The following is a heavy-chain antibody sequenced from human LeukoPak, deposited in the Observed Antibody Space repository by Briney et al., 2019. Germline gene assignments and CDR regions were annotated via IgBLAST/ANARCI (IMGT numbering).Heavy chain of an antibody. CDR3: AASYYYYSSGPRPYYFDF. Sequence: SETLSLTCTVSGGSIRSYYWSWIRQPPGKGLEWIGYIYYSGSTNYNPSLKSRVTISVDTSKNQFSLRLSSVTAADTAVYYCAASYYYYSSGPRPYYFDFWGQGTLVTVSS. CDR2: IYYSGST. V-gene: IGHV4-59*08. J-gene: IGHJ4*02. CDR1: GGSIRSYY. D-gene: IGHD3-22*01.